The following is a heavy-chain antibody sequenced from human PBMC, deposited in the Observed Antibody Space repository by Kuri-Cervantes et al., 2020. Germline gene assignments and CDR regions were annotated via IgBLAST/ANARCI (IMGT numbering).Heavy chain of an antibody. CDR1: GFTFSSYA. D-gene: IGHD2-15*01. Sequence: GGSLRLSCAASGFTFSSYAMHWVRQAPGKGLEWVAVISYDGSDKYYADSVKGRFTISRDNSKTTLYLQVNSLRAEDTAVYYCARSRYCSGGSCYSSYYYSYMDVWGKGTTVTVSS. V-gene: IGHV3-30*01. CDR3: ARSRYCSGGSCYSSYYYSYMDV. J-gene: IGHJ6*03. CDR2: ISYDGSDK.